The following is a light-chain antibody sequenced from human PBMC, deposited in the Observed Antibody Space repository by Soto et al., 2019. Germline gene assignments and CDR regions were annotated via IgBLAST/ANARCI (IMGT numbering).Light chain of an antibody. Sequence: VGTKCALTLALSPGERATLSCRASQSIGIYLAWYRQKPGPAPRLLIYGASTRATGIPARFSASGSGTDFTLTITSLEPEAFAVYYCQHRSNSPGTKTFGQGTKVDIK. V-gene: IGKV3-11*01. CDR3: QHRSNSPGTKT. CDR2: GAS. J-gene: IGKJ1*01. CDR1: QSIGIY.